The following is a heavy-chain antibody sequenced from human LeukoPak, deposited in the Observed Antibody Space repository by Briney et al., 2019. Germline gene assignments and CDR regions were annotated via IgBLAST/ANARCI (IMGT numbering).Heavy chain of an antibody. D-gene: IGHD2-15*01. CDR3: ARDHYSGGSCYSNY. CDR1: GYTFTGYY. Sequence: ASVKFSCKASGYTFTGYYMHWLRHAPGQGLGWMGWMNPNSGGTNYAQKFLGRWTMTRDTTTSTAYMELSRLRSDDTAVYYCARDHYSGGSCYSNYSGQGTLVTVSS. CDR2: MNPNSGGT. J-gene: IGHJ4*02. V-gene: IGHV1-2*02.